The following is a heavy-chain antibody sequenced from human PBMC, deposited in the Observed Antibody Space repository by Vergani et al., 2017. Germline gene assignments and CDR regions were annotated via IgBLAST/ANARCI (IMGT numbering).Heavy chain of an antibody. CDR1: GCTFFNYG. V-gene: IGHV1-18*04. J-gene: IGHJ4*02. Sequence: QVQLVQSGPEVKRPGASVKVSCKTSGCTFFNYGVNWIRRAPGQGFEWLGWIRADTGDTKYSERLQDRVTLTTDSSTNAAYMELRSLKSDDTAVYYCARVGTSSNRDYFDYWGQGTLVTVSS. D-gene: IGHD2-2*01. CDR2: IRADTGDT. CDR3: ARVGTSSNRDYFDY.